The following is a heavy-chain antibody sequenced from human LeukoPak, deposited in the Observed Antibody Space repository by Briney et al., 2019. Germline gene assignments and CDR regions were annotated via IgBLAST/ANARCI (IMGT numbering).Heavy chain of an antibody. D-gene: IGHD3-10*01. CDR3: ARGSLWGSGSYIDFQH. V-gene: IGHV4-61*02. J-gene: IGHJ1*01. CDR2: IYSSGST. Sequence: TSSQTLSLTCTVSGGSISSGSYYWSWIRPPAGKGLEWIGRIYSSGSTNYNPSLKSRVTISVDTSKNQFSLKLSSVTAADTAVYYCARGSLWGSGSYIDFQHWGQGTLVTVSS. CDR1: GGSISSGSYY.